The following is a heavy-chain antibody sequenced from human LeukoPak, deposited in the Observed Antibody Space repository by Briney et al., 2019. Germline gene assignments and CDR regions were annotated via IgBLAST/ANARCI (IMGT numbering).Heavy chain of an antibody. Sequence: SVKVSCKASGGTFSSYAISWVRQAPGQGLEWMGGIIPIFGTANYAQKFQGRVTITTDESTSTAYMELSSLRSEDTAVYYCARGYCSGGSCPFDYWGQGTLVTVSS. CDR1: GGTFSSYA. CDR3: ARGYCSGGSCPFDY. CDR2: IIPIFGTA. D-gene: IGHD2-15*01. V-gene: IGHV1-69*05. J-gene: IGHJ4*02.